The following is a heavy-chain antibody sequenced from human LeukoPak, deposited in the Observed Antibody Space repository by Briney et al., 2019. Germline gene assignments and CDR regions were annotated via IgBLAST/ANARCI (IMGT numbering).Heavy chain of an antibody. CDR2: TYSNGRT. CDR1: GFTVSSNY. CDR3: ARVLSGRGSLYDYYYYMDV. D-gene: IGHD3-10*01. V-gene: IGHV3-53*01. Sequence: GGSLRLSCAASGFTVSSNYMSWVRQAPGKGLEWVSVTYSNGRTYYPDSVKGRFTISRDISKNTLYLQMNSLRAEDTAVYYCARVLSGRGSLYDYYYYMDVWGKGTTVTISS. J-gene: IGHJ6*03.